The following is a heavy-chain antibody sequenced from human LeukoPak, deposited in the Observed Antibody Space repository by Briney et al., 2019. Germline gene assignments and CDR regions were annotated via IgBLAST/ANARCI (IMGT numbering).Heavy chain of an antibody. CDR2: TYYRSKWYN. CDR1: GDSVSSNSAA. CDR3: VRGLIQLWSRPYYYYYYMDV. D-gene: IGHD5-18*01. V-gene: IGHV6-1*01. J-gene: IGHJ6*03. Sequence: SQTLSLTCAISGDSVSSNSAAWNWIRQSPSRGLEWLGRTYYRSKWYNDYAVSVKSRITINPDTSKNQFSLQLNSVTPEDTAVYYCVRGLIQLWSRPYYYYYYMDVWGKGTTVTVSS.